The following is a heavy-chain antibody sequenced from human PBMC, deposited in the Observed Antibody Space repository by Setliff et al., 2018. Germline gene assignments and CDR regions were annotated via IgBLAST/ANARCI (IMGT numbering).Heavy chain of an antibody. J-gene: IGHJ4*02. Sequence: SETLSLTCAVYGGSFSGYYWSWIRQPPGKGLEWIGGINHSGSTNYNPSLKSRVTISVDTSKNQFSLKLSSVTAADTAVYYCARGYGYSSGWYRVYFDYWGQGTLVTVSS. D-gene: IGHD6-19*01. V-gene: IGHV4-34*01. CDR1: GGSFSGYY. CDR3: ARGYGYSSGWYRVYFDY. CDR2: INHSGST.